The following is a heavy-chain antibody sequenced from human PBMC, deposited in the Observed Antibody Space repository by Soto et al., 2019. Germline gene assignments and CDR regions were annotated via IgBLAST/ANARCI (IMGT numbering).Heavy chain of an antibody. CDR3: AGVPDY. CDR2: IYHSGSI. J-gene: IGHJ4*02. Sequence: QLQLQESGSGLVKPSQTLSLTCAVSGGSISSGGYSWSWIRQPPGKGLEGIGYIYHSGSIYYNPSLKRRVTISVDRSTNQFSLQPSSVTAADTAVYYCAGVPDYWGQGTLVTVSS. V-gene: IGHV4-30-2*01. CDR1: GGSISSGGYS.